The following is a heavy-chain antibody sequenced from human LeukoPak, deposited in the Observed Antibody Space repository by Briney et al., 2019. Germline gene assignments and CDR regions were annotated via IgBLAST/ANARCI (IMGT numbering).Heavy chain of an antibody. CDR1: GGSISSGGYS. D-gene: IGHD3-10*01. CDR3: ARGGYYSVSGTYYFPGWFDP. CDR2: IYRSGST. J-gene: IGHJ5*02. Sequence: SETLSLTCAVSGGSISSGGYSWSWIRQPPGKGLEWIGYIYRSGSTYYNPSLQSRVTISVDKSKNQFSLKLTSVTAADTAVYYCARGGYYSVSGTYYFPGWFDPWGQGTLVTVSS. V-gene: IGHV4-30-2*01.